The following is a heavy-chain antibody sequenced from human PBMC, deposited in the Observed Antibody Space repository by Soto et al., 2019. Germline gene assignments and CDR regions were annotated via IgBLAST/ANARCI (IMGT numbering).Heavy chain of an antibody. CDR1: GFSLSTSGVG. CDR2: IYWDDDK. D-gene: IGHD2-15*01. J-gene: IGHJ4*02. Sequence: QITLKESGPTLVKPTQTLTLTCTFSGFSLSTSGVGVGWIRQPPGKALEWLALIYWDDDKRYSPSLNSRLIITKDASKNQVFLTMTNMDPVDTATYYCAHRDSDSTPRGGYFDYWRQGTRVPVSS. CDR3: AHRDSDSTPRGGYFDY. V-gene: IGHV2-5*02.